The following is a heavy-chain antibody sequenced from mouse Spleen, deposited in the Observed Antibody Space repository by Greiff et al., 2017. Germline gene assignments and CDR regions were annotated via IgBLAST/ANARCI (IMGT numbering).Heavy chain of an antibody. Sequence: VQLQQSGPGLVQPSQSLSITCTVSGFSLTSYGVHWVRQSPGKGLEWLGVIWSGGSTDYNAAFISRLSISKDNSKSQVFFKMNSLQADDTAIDYCAREGHSAMDYWGQGTSVTVSS. D-gene: IGHD3-3*01. J-gene: IGHJ4*01. CDR3: AREGHSAMDY. CDR2: IWSGGST. CDR1: GFSLTSYG. V-gene: IGHV2-2*01.